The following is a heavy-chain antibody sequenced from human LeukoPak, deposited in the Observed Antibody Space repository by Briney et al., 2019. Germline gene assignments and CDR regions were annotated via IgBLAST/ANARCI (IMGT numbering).Heavy chain of an antibody. CDR3: AGAEMVPYYFDY. CDR2: IYYSGST. D-gene: IGHD5-24*01. Sequence: SETLSLTCTVSGGSISSYYWSWIRQPPGRGLGWIGYIYYSGSTNYNPSLKSRVTISVDTSKNQFSLKLSSVTAADTAVYYCAGAEMVPYYFDYWGQGTLVTVSS. V-gene: IGHV4-59*01. J-gene: IGHJ4*02. CDR1: GGSISSYY.